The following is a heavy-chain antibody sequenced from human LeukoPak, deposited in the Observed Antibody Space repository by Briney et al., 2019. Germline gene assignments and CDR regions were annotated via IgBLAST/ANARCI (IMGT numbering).Heavy chain of an antibody. D-gene: IGHD3/OR15-3a*01. CDR1: GFTFSSYA. Sequence: PGGSLRLSCAASGFTFSSYAMSWVRQAPGKGLEWVSAISGSGGSTYYADSVKGRFTNSRDNSKNTLYLQMNGLRVEDTAVYYCVREGPRGLAFDIWGQGTMVTVSS. V-gene: IGHV3-23*01. CDR3: VREGPRGLAFDI. CDR2: ISGSGGST. J-gene: IGHJ3*02.